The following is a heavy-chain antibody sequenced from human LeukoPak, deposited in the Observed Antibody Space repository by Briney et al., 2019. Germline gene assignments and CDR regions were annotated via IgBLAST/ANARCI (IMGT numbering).Heavy chain of an antibody. D-gene: IGHD3-9*01. Sequence: GGSLRLSCAASGFTFSNAYMNWVRQAPGKGLEWVSSISGSGISTYYSDSVKGRFMISRDNSKNMLYLQMNSLRAEDTAIYYCAKGDNDILTGYYNSFDYWGQGTLVTVSS. CDR1: GFTFSNAY. J-gene: IGHJ4*02. V-gene: IGHV3-23*01. CDR3: AKGDNDILTGYYNSFDY. CDR2: ISGSGIST.